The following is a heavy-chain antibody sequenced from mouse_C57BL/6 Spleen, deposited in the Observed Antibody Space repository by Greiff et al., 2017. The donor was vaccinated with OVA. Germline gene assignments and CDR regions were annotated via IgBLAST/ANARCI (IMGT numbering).Heavy chain of an antibody. CDR2: IDPSDSET. J-gene: IGHJ2*01. V-gene: IGHV1-52*01. CDR1: GYTFTSYW. D-gene: IGHD2-4*01. CDR3: ARGGYDYGDY. Sequence: QVQLKQPGAELVRPGSSVKLSCKASGYTFTSYWMHWVKQRPIQGLEWIGNIDPSDSETHYNQKFKDKATLTVDKSSSTAYMQLSSLTSEDSAVYYCARGGYDYGDYWGQGTTLTVSS.